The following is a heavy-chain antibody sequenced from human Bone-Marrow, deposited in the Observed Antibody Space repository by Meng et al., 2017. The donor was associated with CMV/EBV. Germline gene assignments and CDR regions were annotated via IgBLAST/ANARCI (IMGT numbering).Heavy chain of an antibody. CDR1: GFRFSNYW. D-gene: IGHD3-10*01. CDR2: ISYDGSNK. CDR3: ARGRITMVRGVMWY. Sequence: GESLKISCAASGFRFSNYWMSWVRQAPGKGLEWVAVISYDGSNKYYADSVKGRFTISRDNSKNTLYLQMNSLRAEDTAVYYCARGRITMVRGVMWYWGQGTLVTVSS. J-gene: IGHJ4*02. V-gene: IGHV3-30*03.